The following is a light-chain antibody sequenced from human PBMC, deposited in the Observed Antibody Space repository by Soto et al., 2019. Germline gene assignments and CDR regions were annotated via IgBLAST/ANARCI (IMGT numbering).Light chain of an antibody. J-gene: IGKJ1*01. CDR2: GAS. V-gene: IGKV3-20*01. CDR3: QQYDSSPRT. CDR1: QSIRTY. Sequence: ILSAHTSATLTFHHWPSTTLHCRASQSIRTYLAWYQQKPGQAPRLLIYGASSRESGIPSRFSGSGSGTDFTLTISRLEPEDFAIYYCQQYDSSPRTFGQGTKVDIK.